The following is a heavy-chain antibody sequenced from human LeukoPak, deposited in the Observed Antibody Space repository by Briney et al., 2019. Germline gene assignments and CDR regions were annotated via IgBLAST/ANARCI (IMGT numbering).Heavy chain of an antibody. D-gene: IGHD3-10*01. Sequence: PGRSLRLSCAASGFTFSSYGMHWVRQAPGKRLKWVAVISYDGSNKYYADSVKGRFTISRDNSKNTLYLQMNSLRAEDTAVYYCAKVGLVYYGSGSATYFDYWGQGTLVTVSS. CDR1: GFTFSSYG. CDR3: AKVGLVYYGSGSATYFDY. V-gene: IGHV3-30*18. CDR2: ISYDGSNK. J-gene: IGHJ4*02.